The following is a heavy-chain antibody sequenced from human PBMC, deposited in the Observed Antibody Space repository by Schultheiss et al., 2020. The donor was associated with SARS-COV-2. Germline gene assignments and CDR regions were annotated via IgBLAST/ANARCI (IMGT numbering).Heavy chain of an antibody. CDR2: IYYSGST. CDR3: ARGLLTVTLGDY. CDR1: GGSISSNY. V-gene: IGHV4-59*12. J-gene: IGHJ4*02. Sequence: GSLRLSCSVSGGSISSNYWSWIRQPPGKGLEWIGYIYYSGSTNYNPSLKSRVTISVDTSKNQFSLKLSSVTAADTAVYYCARGLLTVTLGDYWGQGTLVTVSS. D-gene: IGHD4-17*01.